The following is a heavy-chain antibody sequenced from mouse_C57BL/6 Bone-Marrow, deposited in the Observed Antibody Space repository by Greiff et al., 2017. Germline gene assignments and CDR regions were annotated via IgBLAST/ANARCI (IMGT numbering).Heavy chain of an antibody. CDR3: AIPYDYEWFAY. J-gene: IGHJ3*01. Sequence: QVQLQQSGPELVKPGASVTISCKASGYAFSSSWMNWVKQRPGKGLEWIGRIYPGDGDTNYNGKFKGKATLTADKSSSTAYMQLSSLTSEDSAVYFCAIPYDYEWFAYWGQGTLVTVSA. V-gene: IGHV1-82*01. CDR2: IYPGDGDT. CDR1: GYAFSSSW. D-gene: IGHD2-4*01.